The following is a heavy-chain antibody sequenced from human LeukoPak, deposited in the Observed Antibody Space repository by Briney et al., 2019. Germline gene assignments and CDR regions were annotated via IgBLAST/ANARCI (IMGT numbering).Heavy chain of an antibody. J-gene: IGHJ5*02. Sequence: ASVKVSCKASGYTFTTYGISGVRQAPGQGVEWMGWISGYNGNTNYAQKLQGRVTMTTDISTSTAYMELRTLRSDDTAVYYCARDYGSGSYYDHNWFDPWGQGTLVTVSS. CDR1: GYTFTTYG. CDR2: ISGYNGNT. D-gene: IGHD3-10*01. V-gene: IGHV1-18*01. CDR3: ARDYGSGSYYDHNWFDP.